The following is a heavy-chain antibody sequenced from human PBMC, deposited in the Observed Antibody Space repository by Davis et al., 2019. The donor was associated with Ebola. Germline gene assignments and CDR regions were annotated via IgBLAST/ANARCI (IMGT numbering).Heavy chain of an antibody. D-gene: IGHD2-21*01. J-gene: IGHJ4*02. Sequence: ASVKVSCKASGYSFTGNYVQWVRQATGQGLEWMGWMNPNSGNTGYAQKFQGRVTMTRENSMSTAYMELSSLRSEDTAVYFCARGGVAYSDLDYWGQGTLVAVSS. CDR3: ARGGVAYSDLDY. V-gene: IGHV1-8*02. CDR2: MNPNSGNT. CDR1: GYSFTGNY.